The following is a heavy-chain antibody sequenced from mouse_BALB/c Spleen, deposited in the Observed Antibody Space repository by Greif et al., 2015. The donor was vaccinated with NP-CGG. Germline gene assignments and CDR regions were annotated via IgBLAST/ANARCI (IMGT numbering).Heavy chain of an antibody. Sequence: QVQLQQSGAELAKPGASVKMSCKASGYTFTSYWMHWVKQRPGQGLEWIGYINPSTGYTEYNQKFKDKATLTADKSSSTAYMQLSSLTSEDSAVYYCARASARANYYAMDYWGQGTSVTVSS. CDR1: GYTFTSYW. CDR2: INPSTGYT. V-gene: IGHV1-7*01. CDR3: ARASARANYYAMDY. D-gene: IGHD3-1*01. J-gene: IGHJ4*01.